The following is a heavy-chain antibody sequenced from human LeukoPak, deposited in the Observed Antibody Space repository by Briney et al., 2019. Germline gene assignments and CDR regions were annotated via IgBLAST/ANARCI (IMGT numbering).Heavy chain of an antibody. CDR1: GGSFSGYY. J-gene: IGHJ5*02. CDR3: ARDSGTTEEVKFDP. D-gene: IGHD3-10*01. V-gene: IGHV4-34*01. CDR2: INHSGST. Sequence: SETLSLTCAVYGGSFSGYYWSWIRQPPGKGLEWIGEINHSGSTNYNPSLKSRVTISVDTSKNQFSLKLSSVTAADTAVYYCARDSGTTEEVKFDPWGQGTLVTVSS.